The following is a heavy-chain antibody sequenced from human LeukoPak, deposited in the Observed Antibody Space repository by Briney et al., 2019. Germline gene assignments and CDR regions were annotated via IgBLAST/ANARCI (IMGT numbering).Heavy chain of an antibody. CDR1: GGSISSHY. D-gene: IGHD5-12*01. V-gene: IGHV4-59*11. Sequence: SETLSLTCSVSGGSISSHYWSWIPEPPEKGLEWSGYIYYSRSTNYNPSLKSRVTISADTSKNQFSLKLRSVTAADTAVYSCARAGNSGYDSFDYWGQGTLVTVSS. J-gene: IGHJ4*02. CDR2: IYYSRST. CDR3: ARAGNSGYDSFDY.